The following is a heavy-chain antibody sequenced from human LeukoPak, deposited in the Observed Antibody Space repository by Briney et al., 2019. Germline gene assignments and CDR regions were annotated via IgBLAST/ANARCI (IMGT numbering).Heavy chain of an antibody. J-gene: IGHJ6*02. D-gene: IGHD6-19*01. V-gene: IGHV3-23*01. Sequence: GGSLRLSCAASGFTFSSYAMSWVRQAPGKGLEWVSAISGSGGSTYYADSVKGRFTISRDNSKNTLYLQMNSLRAEDTAVYYCARQGIAVAGTDFQYYYYGMDVWGQGTTVTVSS. CDR2: ISGSGGST. CDR3: ARQGIAVAGTDFQYYYYGMDV. CDR1: GFTFSSYA.